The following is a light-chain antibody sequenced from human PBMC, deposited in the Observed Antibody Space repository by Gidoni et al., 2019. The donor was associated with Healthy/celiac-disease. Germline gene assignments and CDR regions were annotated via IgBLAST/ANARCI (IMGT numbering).Light chain of an antibody. CDR3: QQRSNWLRT. V-gene: IGKV3-11*01. J-gene: IGKJ4*01. CDR2: DAS. Sequence: DIVLTQSPATLSLSPGERATLSCRASQSVSSYLAWYQQKPGQAPRLLIYDASNRATGIPARFSGSGSGTDFTLTISSLEPEDFAVYYCQQRSNWLRTFXGXTKVEIK. CDR1: QSVSSY.